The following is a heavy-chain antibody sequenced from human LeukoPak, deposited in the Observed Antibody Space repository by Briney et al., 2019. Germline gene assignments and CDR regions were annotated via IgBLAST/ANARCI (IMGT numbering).Heavy chain of an antibody. CDR2: INPSGGST. D-gene: IGHD3-22*01. Sequence: ASVKVSCKASGYTFTTYYMHWVRQAPGQGLEWMGIINPSGGSTSYAQKFQGRVTMTRDTSTSTVYMELSSLRSEDTAVYYCARASDSSGYYAPQHYFDYWGQGTPVTV. CDR3: ARASDSSGYYAPQHYFDY. J-gene: IGHJ4*02. V-gene: IGHV1-46*03. CDR1: GYTFTTYY.